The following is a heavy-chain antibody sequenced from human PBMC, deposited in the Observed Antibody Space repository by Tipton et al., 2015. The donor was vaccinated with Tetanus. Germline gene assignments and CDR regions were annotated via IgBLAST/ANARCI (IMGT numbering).Heavy chain of an antibody. D-gene: IGHD7-27*01. J-gene: IGHJ4*02. Sequence: SLRLSCAASGFTFSSYSMNWVRQAPGKGLEWVANIKHDGSETYYLDSVKGRFTISRDNAKNSLYLQMSSLRAEDTALYYCVRDLNWGSGYWGQGTLVTVSS. V-gene: IGHV3-7*01. CDR1: GFTFSSYS. CDR2: IKHDGSET. CDR3: VRDLNWGSGY.